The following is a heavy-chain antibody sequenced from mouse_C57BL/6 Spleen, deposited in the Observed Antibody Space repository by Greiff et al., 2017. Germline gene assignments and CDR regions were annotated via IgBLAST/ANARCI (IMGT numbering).Heavy chain of an antibody. V-gene: IGHV5-17*01. CDR2: ISSGSSTI. CDR1: GFTFSDYG. J-gene: IGHJ1*03. CDR3: ARYWDGYFDV. D-gene: IGHD4-1*01. Sequence: EVQLVESGGGLVKPGGSLKLSCAASGFTFSDYGMHWVRQAPEKGLEWVAYISSGSSTIYYADTVKGRFTISRDNAKNTLFLQMTSLRSEDTAMYYCARYWDGYFDVWGTGTTVTVSS.